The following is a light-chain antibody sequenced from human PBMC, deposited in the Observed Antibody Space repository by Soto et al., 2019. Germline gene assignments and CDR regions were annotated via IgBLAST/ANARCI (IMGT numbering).Light chain of an antibody. CDR3: QQYNNWWT. CDR1: QSVSSSY. CDR2: EAV. V-gene: IGKV3D-20*02. J-gene: IGKJ1*01. Sequence: EIVLTQSPATLSLSPGERATLSCGASQSVSSSYLAWYQQRAGQAPRLLIYEAVRRATGIPDRFSGSGSGTEFTLTISSLQSEDFAVYYCQQYNNWWTFGQGTKVDIK.